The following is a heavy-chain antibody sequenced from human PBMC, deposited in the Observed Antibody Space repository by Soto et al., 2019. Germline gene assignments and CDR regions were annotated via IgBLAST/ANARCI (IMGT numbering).Heavy chain of an antibody. CDR1: GGSFSGYY. Sequence: QVQLQQWGAGLLKPSETLSLTCAVYGGSFSGYYWSWIRQPPGKGLEWIGEINHSGSTNYNTSLTSRVTISVDXXKXQXFLKLSSVTAADTAVYYCARGLLWFGELFYYYGMDVWGQGTTVTVSS. J-gene: IGHJ6*02. CDR2: INHSGST. V-gene: IGHV4-34*01. D-gene: IGHD3-10*01. CDR3: ARGLLWFGELFYYYGMDV.